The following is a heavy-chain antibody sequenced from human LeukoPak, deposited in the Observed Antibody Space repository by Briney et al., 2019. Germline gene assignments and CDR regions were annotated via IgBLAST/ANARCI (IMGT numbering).Heavy chain of an antibody. CDR2: IYYSGAA. J-gene: IGHJ6*03. Sequence: PSETLSLTCTVSGGSVNRYYWSWLRQPPGKGLEWIGFIYYSGAANYSPSLESRVTISIDTSRNQISLRLTSVTAADTAVYFCARSTNYYYFYLDVWGRGTTVTVSS. V-gene: IGHV4-59*02. CDR3: ARSTNYYYFYLDV. CDR1: GGSVNRYY.